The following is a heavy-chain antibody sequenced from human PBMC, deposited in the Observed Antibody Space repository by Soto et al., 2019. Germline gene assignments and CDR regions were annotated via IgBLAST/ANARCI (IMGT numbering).Heavy chain of an antibody. D-gene: IGHD6-13*01. CDR1: GGTFSSYA. CDR3: ARDLDSRILPSSYYYYGMDV. Sequence: SVKVSCKASGGTFSSYAISWVRQAPGQGLEWMGGIIPIFGTANYAQKFQGRVTITADKSTSTAYMELSSLRSEDTAVYYCARDLDSRILPSSYYYYGMDVWGQGTRVTVSS. CDR2: IIPIFGTA. V-gene: IGHV1-69*06. J-gene: IGHJ6*02.